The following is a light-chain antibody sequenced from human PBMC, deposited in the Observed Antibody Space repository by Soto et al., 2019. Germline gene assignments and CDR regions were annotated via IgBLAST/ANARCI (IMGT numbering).Light chain of an antibody. J-gene: IGLJ1*01. CDR1: SSDVGGYNY. CDR3: SSYAGSNNFGV. V-gene: IGLV2-8*01. CDR2: EVS. Sequence: QSALTQPPSASGCPGQSVTISCTGTSSDVGGYNYVSWYQQHPGKAPKLIIYEVSKRPSGVPDRFSGSKSGNTASLTVSGLQAEDEADYYCSSYAGSNNFGVFGTGTKLTVL.